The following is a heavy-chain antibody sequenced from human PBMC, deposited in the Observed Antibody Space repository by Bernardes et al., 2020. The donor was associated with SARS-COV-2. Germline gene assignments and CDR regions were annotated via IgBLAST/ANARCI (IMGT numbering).Heavy chain of an antibody. Sequence: CLSLPRAASGFTLDDYALHLVPPAPRKGLEWVPGISWNSGTISHADSVKGRVTIPRDNAKNSLYLQMNRLRADDTALYYCAKEGAGILYYYGMEGWGQGTTVTVSS. CDR1: GFTLDDYA. V-gene: IGHV3-9*01. D-gene: IGHD6-19*01. J-gene: IGHJ6*02. CDR3: AKEGAGILYYYGMEG. CDR2: ISWNSGTI.